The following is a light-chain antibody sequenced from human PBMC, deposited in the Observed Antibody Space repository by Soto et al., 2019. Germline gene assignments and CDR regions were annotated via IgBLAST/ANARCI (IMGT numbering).Light chain of an antibody. Sequence: EVVMTQSPATLSVSPGEGVTLSCRASQSVSSSLAWYQQKPGQAPRLLIYGASSGATGIPDRFSGSGSGPDFTLTISRLEPEDFAVYFCQHYGSSRTFGQGTKVDI. V-gene: IGKV3-20*01. CDR1: QSVSSS. CDR3: QHYGSSRT. J-gene: IGKJ1*01. CDR2: GAS.